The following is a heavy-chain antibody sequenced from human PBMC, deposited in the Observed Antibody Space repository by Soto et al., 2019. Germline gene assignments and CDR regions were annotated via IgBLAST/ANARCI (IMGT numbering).Heavy chain of an antibody. D-gene: IGHD1-26*01. Sequence: GGSLRLSCAASGFTVSSYNMIWVRQAPVKGLEWVSVTYSGGTTQYADSVKGRFTVSRGNSKNTLYLQMSSLRDEDTAVYYCARKLSGAVQGWAYGMDVWGRGTTVTVSS. J-gene: IGHJ6*02. V-gene: IGHV3-53*01. CDR2: TYSGGTT. CDR1: GFTVSSYN. CDR3: ARKLSGAVQGWAYGMDV.